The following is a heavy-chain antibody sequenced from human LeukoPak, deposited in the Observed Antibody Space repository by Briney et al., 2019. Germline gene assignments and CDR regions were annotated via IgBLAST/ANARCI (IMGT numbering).Heavy chain of an antibody. CDR3: ARVHYYGSGSHVVFDY. J-gene: IGHJ4*02. V-gene: IGHV3-33*01. CDR2: IWYDGSNK. Sequence: PGGSLRLSCAASGFTFSSYGMHWVRQAPGKGLEWVAVIWYDGSNKYYADSVKGRFTISRDNSKNTLYLQMNSLRVEDTAVYYCARVHYYGSGSHVVFDYWGQGTLVTVSS. D-gene: IGHD3-10*01. CDR1: GFTFSSYG.